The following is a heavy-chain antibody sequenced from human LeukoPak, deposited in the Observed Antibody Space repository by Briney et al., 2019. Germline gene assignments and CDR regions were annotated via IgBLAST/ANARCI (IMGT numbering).Heavy chain of an antibody. Sequence: GGSLRLSCAAPGLTFSSYAVTWVRQTPGKGLEWVSSIRGSGVTMYYADSVKGRFTISRDYSKNTLFLQMSSLRAEDTAVYYCARDPNGDYVGAFDTWGQGTMVTVSP. D-gene: IGHD4-17*01. CDR3: ARDPNGDYVGAFDT. CDR2: IRGSGVTM. J-gene: IGHJ3*02. V-gene: IGHV3-23*01. CDR1: GLTFSSYA.